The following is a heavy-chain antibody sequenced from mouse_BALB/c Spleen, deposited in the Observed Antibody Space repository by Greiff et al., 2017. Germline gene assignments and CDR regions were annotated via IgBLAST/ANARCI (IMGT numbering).Heavy chain of an antibody. CDR2: ISYSGST. V-gene: IGHV3-2*02. Sequence: EVKLMESGPGLVKPSQSLSLTCTVTGYSITSDYAWNWIRQFPGNKLEWMGYISYSGSTSYNPSLKSRISITRDTSKNQFFLQLNSVTTEDTATYYCARGGSSPWFAYWGQGTLVTVSA. CDR3: ARGGSSPWFAY. J-gene: IGHJ3*01. D-gene: IGHD1-1*01. CDR1: GYSITSDYA.